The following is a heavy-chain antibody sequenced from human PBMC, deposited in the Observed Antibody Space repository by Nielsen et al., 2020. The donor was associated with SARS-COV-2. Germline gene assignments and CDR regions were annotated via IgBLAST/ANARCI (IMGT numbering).Heavy chain of an antibody. D-gene: IGHD3/OR15-3a*01. J-gene: IGHJ6*03. CDR3: ARAGRTGLFMDV. V-gene: IGHV4-31*03. CDR2: IYYSGST. Sequence: SETLSLTCTVSGGSISSGDYYWIWIRQHPGKGLVWIGYIYYSGSTYYNPSLKSRVTISVDTSKNQFSLKLSSVTAADTAVYYCARAGRTGLFMDVWGKGTTVTVSS. CDR1: GGSISSGDYY.